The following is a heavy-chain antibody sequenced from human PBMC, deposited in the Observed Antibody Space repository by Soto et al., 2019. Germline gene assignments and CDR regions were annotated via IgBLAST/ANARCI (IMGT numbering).Heavy chain of an antibody. CDR3: ARVSYYYDSSGRDFDY. J-gene: IGHJ4*02. V-gene: IGHV4-31*03. Sequence: SETLSLTCTVSGGSISSGGYYWSWIRQHPGKCLEWIGYIYYSGSTYYNPSLKSRVTISVDTSKNQFSLKLSSVTAADTAVYYCARVSYYYDSSGRDFDYWGQGTLVTVSS. D-gene: IGHD3-22*01. CDR2: IYYSGST. CDR1: GGSISSGGYY.